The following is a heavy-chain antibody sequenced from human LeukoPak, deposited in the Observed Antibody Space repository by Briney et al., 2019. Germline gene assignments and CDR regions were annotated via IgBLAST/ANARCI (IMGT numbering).Heavy chain of an antibody. CDR1: GFTFSNYG. CDR3: ARTTYYYGSGSFPFDY. Sequence: GGSLRLSCAASGFTFSNYGMHWVRQAPGKGLEWVAVISYDGSNKYYADSVKGRFTISRDNSKNTLYLQMNSLRAEDTAVYYCARTTYYYGSGSFPFDYWGQGTLVTVSS. J-gene: IGHJ4*02. CDR2: ISYDGSNK. V-gene: IGHV3-30*03. D-gene: IGHD3-10*01.